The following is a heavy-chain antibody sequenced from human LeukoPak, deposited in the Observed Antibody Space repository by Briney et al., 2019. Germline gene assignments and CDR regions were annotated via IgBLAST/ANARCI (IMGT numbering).Heavy chain of an antibody. CDR2: IYYSGST. Sequence: SETLSLTCTVSGGSISSSSYYWGWIRQPPGKGLEWIGSIYYSGSTYYNPSLKSRVTISVDTSKNQFSLKLSSVTAADTAVYYCARDGTCSSTSCLRGDYYYMDVWGKGTTSPSP. CDR3: ARDGTCSSTSCLRGDYYYMDV. D-gene: IGHD2-2*01. V-gene: IGHV4-39*07. CDR1: GGSISSSSYY. J-gene: IGHJ6*03.